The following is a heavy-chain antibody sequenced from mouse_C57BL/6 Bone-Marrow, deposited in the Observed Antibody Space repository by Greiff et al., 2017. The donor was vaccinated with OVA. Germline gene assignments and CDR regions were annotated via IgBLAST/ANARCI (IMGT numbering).Heavy chain of an antibody. CDR3: ARKGLYYGSSYVGWYFDV. D-gene: IGHD1-1*01. J-gene: IGHJ1*03. V-gene: IGHV1-52*01. Sequence: QVQLQQPGAELVRPGSSVKLSCKASGYTFTSYWMHWVKQRPIQGLEWIGNIDPSDSETHYNQKFKDKATLTVDKSSSTAYMQLSSLTSEDSAVYYCARKGLYYGSSYVGWYFDVWGTGTTVTVSS. CDR2: IDPSDSET. CDR1: GYTFTSYW.